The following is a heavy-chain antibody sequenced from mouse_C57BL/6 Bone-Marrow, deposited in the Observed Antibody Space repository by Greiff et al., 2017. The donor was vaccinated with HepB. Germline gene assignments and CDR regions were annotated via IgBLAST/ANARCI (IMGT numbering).Heavy chain of an antibody. CDR3: ARGGVLRSYAMDY. Sequence: EVKLQESGPVLVKPGASVKMSCKASGYTFTDYYMNWVKQSHGKSLEWIGVINPYNGGTSYNQKFKGKDTLTVDKSSSTAYMELNSLTSEDSAVYYCARGGVLRSYAMDYWGQGTSVTVSS. V-gene: IGHV1-19*01. CDR1: GYTFTDYY. D-gene: IGHD1-1*01. CDR2: INPYNGGT. J-gene: IGHJ4*01.